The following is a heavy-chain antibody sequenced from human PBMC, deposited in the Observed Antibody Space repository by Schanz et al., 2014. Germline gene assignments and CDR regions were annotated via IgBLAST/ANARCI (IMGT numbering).Heavy chain of an antibody. V-gene: IGHV1-46*03. CDR1: GYTFSSYG. CDR2: INPSGGRP. J-gene: IGHJ4*02. Sequence: QVQLVQSGAEVKKPGASVKVSCKTSGYTFSSYGITWVRQAPGQGLEWMGMINPSGGRPTYAQKGQVRVTMTRDTYTSTVNMECSSLKSEETDVCFCAGAFDSSGYGLDDWGQGTLVTVSS. CDR3: AGAFDSSGYGLDD. D-gene: IGHD6-19*01.